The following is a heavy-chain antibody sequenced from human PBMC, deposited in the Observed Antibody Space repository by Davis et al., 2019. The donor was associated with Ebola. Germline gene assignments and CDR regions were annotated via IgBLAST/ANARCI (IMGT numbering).Heavy chain of an antibody. CDR2: IYYSGST. CDR3: ARGGSGSYYYYYYYGMDV. J-gene: IGHJ6*02. D-gene: IGHD3-10*01. V-gene: IGHV4-61*01. CDR1: GGSVSSGSYY. Sequence: MPSETLSLTCTVSGGSVSSGSYYWSWIRQPPGKGLEWIGYIYYSGSTNYNPSLKSRVTISVDTSKNQFSLKLSSVTAADTAVYYCARGGSGSYYYYYYYGMDVWGQGTTVTVSS.